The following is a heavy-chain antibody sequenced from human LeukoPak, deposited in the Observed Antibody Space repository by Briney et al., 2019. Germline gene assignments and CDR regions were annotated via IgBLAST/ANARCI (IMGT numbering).Heavy chain of an antibody. D-gene: IGHD6-13*01. V-gene: IGHV4-39*07. CDR2: IYYSGST. J-gene: IGHJ5*02. Sequence: SETLSLTCTVSGGSISSSSYYWGWIRQPPGKGLEWIGSIYYSGSTYYNPSLKSRVTISVDTSKNQFSLKLSSVTAADTAVYYCAREPPAPSNPYSSSSGNWFDPWGQGTLVTVSS. CDR3: AREPPAPSNPYSSSSGNWFDP. CDR1: GGSISSSSYY.